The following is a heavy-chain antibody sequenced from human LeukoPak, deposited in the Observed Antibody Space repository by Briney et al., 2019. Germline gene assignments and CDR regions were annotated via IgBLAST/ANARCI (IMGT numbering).Heavy chain of an antibody. D-gene: IGHD2-15*01. CDR2: INPSGDGT. CDR1: GYTFTRDY. J-gene: IGHJ4*02. Sequence: ASVTVSCKASGYTFTRDYMHWVRQAPGQGLEWMGVINPSGDGTSYAQKFQGRVTMTRNVSTSTVYMELSSLRSEDTAMYYCARTCCSETSKFDYWGQGTLVTVSS. CDR3: ARTCCSETSKFDY. V-gene: IGHV1-46*01.